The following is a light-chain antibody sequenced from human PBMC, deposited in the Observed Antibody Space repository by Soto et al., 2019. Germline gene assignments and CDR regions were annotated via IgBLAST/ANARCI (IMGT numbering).Light chain of an antibody. CDR1: QDISSY. CDR2: AAS. Sequence: VISMTRSPSLHSASTGGRGTISCRMSQDISSYLAWYQQKPGKAPELLIYAASTLQSGVPSRLRGSRSGTEFTLTVSSLKPEDFATYYCQQLNSYPIAFGQGTRLEIK. V-gene: IGKV1D-8*03. J-gene: IGKJ5*01. CDR3: QQLNSYPIA.